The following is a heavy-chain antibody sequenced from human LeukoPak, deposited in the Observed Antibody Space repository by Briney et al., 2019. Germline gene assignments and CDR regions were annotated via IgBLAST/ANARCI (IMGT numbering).Heavy chain of an antibody. D-gene: IGHD3-10*01. CDR2: INWNGGST. V-gene: IGHV3-20*04. CDR3: ARDRAGTQAWVEFDP. J-gene: IGHJ5*02. Sequence: RPGGSLRLSCAASGFTFDDYGMSWVRQAPGKGLEWVSGINWNGGSTGHADSVKGRFTISKDTSQNTVYLQMNSLRAEDTAMYYCARDRAGTQAWVEFDPWGQGTLVTVSS. CDR1: GFTFDDYG.